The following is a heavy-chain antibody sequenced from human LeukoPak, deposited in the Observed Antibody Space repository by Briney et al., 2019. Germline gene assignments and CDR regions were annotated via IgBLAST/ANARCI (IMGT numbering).Heavy chain of an antibody. D-gene: IGHD2-2*01. V-gene: IGHV1-18*01. CDR2: ISAYNGNT. CDR1: GYTFSSYG. CDR3: ARDVGDIVTIPAAISVP. Sequence: ASVKVSCKASGYTFSSYGISWVRQAPGQGLEWMGWISAYNGNTNYAQMVRGRVTMTTDTSTSTAYMEVGSLRSDDTAMYYCARDVGDIVTIPAAISVPWGQGTLVTVSS. J-gene: IGHJ5*02.